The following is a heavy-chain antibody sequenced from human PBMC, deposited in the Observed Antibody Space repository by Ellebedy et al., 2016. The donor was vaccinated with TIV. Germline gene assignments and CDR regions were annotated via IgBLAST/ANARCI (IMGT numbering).Heavy chain of an antibody. CDR1: GGSVSSTRYY. D-gene: IGHD2-8*02. Sequence: MPSETLSLTCSVSGGSVSSTRYYWAWIRQPPGKGLEYIGSDYYSGIPYYNPSFKSRVTLSAATSKNQFSMNLRTVTAADTAVYYCASTDPLQPIHDWGHGILVSVSS. V-gene: IGHV4-39*01. J-gene: IGHJ4*01. CDR2: DYYSGIP. CDR3: ASTDPLQPIHD.